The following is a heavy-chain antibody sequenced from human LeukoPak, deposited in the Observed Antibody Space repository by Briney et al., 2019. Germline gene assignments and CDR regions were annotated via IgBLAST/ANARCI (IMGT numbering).Heavy chain of an antibody. Sequence: ASVKVSCKASGYTFTGYYKHWVRQAPGQGLEWVGWINPNTGGTNYAQKFQGRVTMTRDTSISTAYMELSRLRSDDTAVYYCARSSRTTPVVAKDYWGQGTLVTVSS. CDR1: GYTFTGYY. J-gene: IGHJ4*02. CDR3: ARSSRTTPVVAKDY. CDR2: INPNTGGT. D-gene: IGHD2-21*01. V-gene: IGHV1-2*02.